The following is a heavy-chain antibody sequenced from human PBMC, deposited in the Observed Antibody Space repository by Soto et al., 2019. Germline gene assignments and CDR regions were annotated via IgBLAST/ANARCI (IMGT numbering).Heavy chain of an antibody. V-gene: IGHV4-34*01. CDR3: ASGAVVVAASGSGYYFPYYYYYGMDV. CDR1: GGSFSGYY. Sequence: SETLSLTCAVYGGSFSGYYWSWIRQPPGKGLEWIGEINHSGSTNYNPSLKSRVTISVDTSKNQFSLKLSSVTAADTAVYYCASGAVVVAASGSGYYFPYYYYYGMDVWGQGTTVTVSS. CDR2: INHSGST. J-gene: IGHJ6*02. D-gene: IGHD2-15*01.